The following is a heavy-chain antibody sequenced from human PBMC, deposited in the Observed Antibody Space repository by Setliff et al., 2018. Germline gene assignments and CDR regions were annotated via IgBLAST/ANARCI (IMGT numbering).Heavy chain of an antibody. V-gene: IGHV1-69*13. D-gene: IGHD5-18*01. CDR1: GYTFTGYY. CDR2: IIPIFGTA. Sequence: GASVKVSCKASGYTFTGYYMHWVRQAPGQGLKWMGGIIPIFGTANYAQKFQGRVTITADESTSTAYMELSSLRSEDTAVYYCARGYSYGPFGYWGQGTLVTVSS. J-gene: IGHJ4*02. CDR3: ARGYSYGPFGY.